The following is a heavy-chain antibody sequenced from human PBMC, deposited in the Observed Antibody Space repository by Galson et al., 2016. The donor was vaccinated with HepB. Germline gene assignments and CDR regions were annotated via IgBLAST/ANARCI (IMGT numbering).Heavy chain of an antibody. J-gene: IGHJ6*02. Sequence: SVKVSCKAPGGIFSNYAMNWVRQAPGQGLEWMGGIIPSFGSPKYAQKFQGRVIITADGSATTAYMELRSLRSDDTAVYYCARDPGVSYYYGLDVWGQGTTVTVSS. V-gene: IGHV1-69*13. CDR2: IIPSFGSP. CDR3: ARDPGVSYYYGLDV. CDR1: GGIFSNYA.